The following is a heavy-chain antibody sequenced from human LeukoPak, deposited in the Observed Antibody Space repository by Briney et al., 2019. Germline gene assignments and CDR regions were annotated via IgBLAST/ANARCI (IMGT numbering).Heavy chain of an antibody. J-gene: IGHJ4*02. CDR1: GITFSNAW. V-gene: IGHV3-15*01. Sequence: GGSLRLSCAASGITFSNAWMSWVRQAPGKGLEWVGRIKSKTDGGTTDYAAPVKGRSAISRDDSKNTLYLQMNSLKTEDTAVYYCTTDGTSNDFDYWGQGTLVTVSS. CDR2: IKSKTDGGTT. CDR3: TTDGTSNDFDY. D-gene: IGHD2-2*01.